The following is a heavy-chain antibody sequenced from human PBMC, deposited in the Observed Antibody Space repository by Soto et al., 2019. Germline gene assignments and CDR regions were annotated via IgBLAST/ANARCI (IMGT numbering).Heavy chain of an antibody. Sequence: EVQLLDSGGGLVQPGGSLRLSCAASGFTFSSYAMNWVRQAPGKGLEWVSVISGSGDSTYYADSVKGRFTISRDNSKTTLYTQMNSLRAEDTAVYYCAKRSSGSHFDYWGQGTRVTVSS. CDR1: GFTFSSYA. D-gene: IGHD3-10*01. J-gene: IGHJ4*02. CDR2: ISGSGDST. CDR3: AKRSSGSHFDY. V-gene: IGHV3-23*01.